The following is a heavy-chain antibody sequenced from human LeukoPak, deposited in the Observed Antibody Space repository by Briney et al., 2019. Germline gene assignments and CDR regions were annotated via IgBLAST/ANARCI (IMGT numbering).Heavy chain of an antibody. J-gene: IGHJ5*01. CDR3: AKGDDSSGRNWFDS. CDR1: GFTFSSYA. V-gene: IGHV3-23*01. CDR2: VSGGGTTT. Sequence: PGGSLRLSCAASGFTFSSYAMSWVRQAPGKGLERVSAVSGGGTTTHNADSVEGRFSSSRDNSKNTLFLHMNSLRVDDTAVYYCAKGDDSSGRNWFDSWGQGTLVTLSS. D-gene: IGHD3-22*01.